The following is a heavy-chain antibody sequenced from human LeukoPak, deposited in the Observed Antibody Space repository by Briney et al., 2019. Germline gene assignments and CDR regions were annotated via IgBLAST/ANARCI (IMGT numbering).Heavy chain of an antibody. CDR2: ISYDGSNK. J-gene: IGHJ4*02. V-gene: IGHV3-30*01. Sequence: PGGSLRLSCAASGLTFSSHPMHWIRQAPGKGLEWVAVISYDGSNKYYADSVKGRFIISRDNSMNTLYLQMNSLRAVDTAVYYCARSGPSREFPANSLDYWGQGTLVTVSS. CDR3: ARSGPSREFPANSLDY. CDR1: GLTFSSHP. D-gene: IGHD3-10*01.